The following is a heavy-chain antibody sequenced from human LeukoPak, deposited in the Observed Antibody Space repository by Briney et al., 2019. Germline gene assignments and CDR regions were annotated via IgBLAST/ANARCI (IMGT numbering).Heavy chain of an antibody. V-gene: IGHV3-30*02. CDR2: IRYDGSNK. J-gene: IGHJ4*02. Sequence: GSLRLSCAASGFTFSSYGMHWVRQAPGKGLEWVAFIRYDGSNKYYADSVKGRFTISRDNSKNTLYLQMNSLRAEDTAVYYCAKDRREYSSGWYLDYWGQGTLVTVSS. CDR3: AKDRREYSSGWYLDY. D-gene: IGHD6-19*01. CDR1: GFTFSSYG.